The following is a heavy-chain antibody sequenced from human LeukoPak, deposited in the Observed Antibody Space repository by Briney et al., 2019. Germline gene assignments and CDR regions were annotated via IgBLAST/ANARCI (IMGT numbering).Heavy chain of an antibody. Sequence: ASVKVSCKASGYTFTSYYMHWVRQAPGQGLEWMGIINPSGGSTSYAQKFQGRVTMTRDTSTSTVYMELSSLRSEDTAVYYCATNSGVVVVIPHDAFDIWGQGTMVTVSS. CDR1: GYTFTSYY. CDR2: INPSGGST. D-gene: IGHD3-22*01. V-gene: IGHV1-46*01. J-gene: IGHJ3*02. CDR3: ATNSGVVVVIPHDAFDI.